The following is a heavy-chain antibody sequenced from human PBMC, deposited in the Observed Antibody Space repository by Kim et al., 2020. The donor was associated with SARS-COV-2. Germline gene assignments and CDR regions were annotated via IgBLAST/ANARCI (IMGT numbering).Heavy chain of an antibody. D-gene: IGHD3-22*01. V-gene: IGHV1-3*01. CDR3: ARSLYYYDSSGYAGFDY. J-gene: IGHJ4*02. Sequence: FQGRVTITRDTSASTAYMELSSLRSEDTAVYYCARSLYYYDSSGYAGFDYWGQGTLVTVSS.